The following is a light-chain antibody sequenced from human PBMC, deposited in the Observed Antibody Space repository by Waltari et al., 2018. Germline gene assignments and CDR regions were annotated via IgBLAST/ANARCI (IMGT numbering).Light chain of an antibody. J-gene: IGLJ1*01. V-gene: IGLV2-11*01. CDR1: RSDVGGYNY. CDR2: DVS. Sequence: QSALTQPRSVSGSPGQSVTISCTGTRSDVGGYNYVSWYQQHPGKAPKLMIGDVSEGPSGVPDRFSGSKSGNTASLTISGLQAEDEADYYCCSYAGGYTYVFGIGTKVTVL. CDR3: CSYAGGYTYV.